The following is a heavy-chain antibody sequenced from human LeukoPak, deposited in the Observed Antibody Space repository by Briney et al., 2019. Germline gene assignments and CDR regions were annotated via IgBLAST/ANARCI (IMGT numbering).Heavy chain of an antibody. CDR1: GYTFTGYY. D-gene: IGHD2-21*01. CDR2: INPNSGGT. J-gene: IGHJ5*02. Sequence: ASVKVSCKASGYTFTGYYMHWVRQAPGQGLEWMGWINPNSGGTNYAQKFQGRVTMTRDTSISTAYMELSRLRSDDTAVYYCARMYRGVYCGGDCYSGWFDPWGQGTLVAVSS. V-gene: IGHV1-2*02. CDR3: ARMYRGVYCGGDCYSGWFDP.